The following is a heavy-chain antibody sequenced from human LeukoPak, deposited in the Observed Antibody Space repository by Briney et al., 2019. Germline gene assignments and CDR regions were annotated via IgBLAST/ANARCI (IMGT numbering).Heavy chain of an antibody. D-gene: IGHD4-17*01. J-gene: IGHJ4*02. Sequence: PSESLSLTCAVSAYSISSGYYWAWIRQPPGKGLEWIGSIYHTGSTYYKPSLRSRVTISVDTSWNRFSLRLTSVTAADTAVYYCARHGGQDGDPFDYWGQGTLVAVSS. CDR2: IYHTGST. V-gene: IGHV4-38-2*01. CDR3: ARHGGQDGDPFDY. CDR1: AYSISSGYY.